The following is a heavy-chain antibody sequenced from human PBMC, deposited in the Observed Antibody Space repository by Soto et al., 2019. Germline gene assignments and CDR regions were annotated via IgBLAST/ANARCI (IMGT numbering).Heavy chain of an antibody. CDR2: INHSGST. D-gene: IGHD6-19*01. V-gene: IGHV4-34*01. J-gene: IGHJ4*02. CDR3: ARTVIAVAGIDY. CDR1: GGSFSGYY. Sequence: SETVSLTCAVYGGSFSGYYWSWIRQPPGKGLEWIGEINHSGSTNYNPSLKSRVNISVDTSKNQFSLKLSSVTAADTAVYYCARTVIAVAGIDYWGQGTMVTVSS.